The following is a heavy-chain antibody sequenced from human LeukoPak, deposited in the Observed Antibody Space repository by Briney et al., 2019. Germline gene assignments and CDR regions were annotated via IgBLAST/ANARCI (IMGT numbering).Heavy chain of an antibody. V-gene: IGHV4-30-2*01. CDR1: GGSISSGGYY. J-gene: IGHJ6*02. CDR3: AREVGARGYYYYGMGV. CDR2: INHSGST. Sequence: SETLSLTCAASGGSISSGGYYLSWIRQPPGKGLEWIGEINHSGSTNYNPSLKSRVTISVDTSKNQFSLKLSSVTAADTAVYYCAREVGARGYYYYGMGVWGQGTTVTVSS. D-gene: IGHD1-26*01.